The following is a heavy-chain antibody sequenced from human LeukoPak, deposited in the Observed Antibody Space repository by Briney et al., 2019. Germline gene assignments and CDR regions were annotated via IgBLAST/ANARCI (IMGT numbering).Heavy chain of an antibody. J-gene: IGHJ6*03. CDR2: IYTSGST. V-gene: IGHV4-61*02. CDR1: GGSISSGSYY. CDR3: ARDGGYSYGLTYYYYYMDV. D-gene: IGHD5-18*01. Sequence: SETLSLTCTVSGGSISSGSYYWSWIRQPAGKGLEWIGRIYTSGSTNYNPSLKSRVTISVDTSKNQFSLKPSSVTAADTAVYYCARDGGYSYGLTYYYYYMDVWGKGTTVTVSS.